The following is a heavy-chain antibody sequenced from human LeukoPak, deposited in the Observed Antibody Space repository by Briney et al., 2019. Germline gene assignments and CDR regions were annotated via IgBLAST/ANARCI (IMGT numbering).Heavy chain of an antibody. D-gene: IGHD3-10*01. CDR3: ARAHTGFGELLAQVTFDY. Sequence: GGSLTLSCADSGLTLSSYGMNWVRQAPGKGLNWLSYISSSSVTIYYADSVKGRFTISRDNAQNSLFLQMNSLRSEDTAVYYCARAHTGFGELLAQVTFDYWGQGTLVTVSS. J-gene: IGHJ4*02. V-gene: IGHV3-48*01. CDR1: GLTLSSYG. CDR2: ISSSSVTI.